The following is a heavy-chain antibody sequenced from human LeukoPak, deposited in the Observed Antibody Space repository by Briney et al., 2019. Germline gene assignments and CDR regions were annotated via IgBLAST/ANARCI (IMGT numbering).Heavy chain of an antibody. CDR2: INHSGST. J-gene: IGHJ4*02. D-gene: IGHD2-2*01. CDR1: GGSFSGYY. Sequence: PSETLSLTCAVYGGSFSGYYWSWIRQPPGKGLEWIGEINHSGSTNYNPSLKSRVTISVDTSKNQFSLKLSSVTAADTAVYYCARSTLTYFDYWGQGTLVTVSP. V-gene: IGHV4-34*01. CDR3: ARSTLTYFDY.